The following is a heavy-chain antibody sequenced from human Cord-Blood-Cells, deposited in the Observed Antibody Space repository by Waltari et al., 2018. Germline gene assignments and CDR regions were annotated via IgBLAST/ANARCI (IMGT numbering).Heavy chain of an antibody. V-gene: IGHV3-30-3*01. CDR2: KSNDGSNK. CDR1: GCTSSSYA. J-gene: IGHJ3*02. Sequence: QVQLVESGGGVVLPGGSLRLYCAASGCTSSSYAMHWARQAPGKGVEWVAVKSNDGSNKYHADSVKGRFTISRDNTKNTLYLQNNSPRAEDTAVYYCAKGSGRYAFYILGQGTIVTVFS. D-gene: IGHD6-19*01. CDR3: AKGSGRYAFYI.